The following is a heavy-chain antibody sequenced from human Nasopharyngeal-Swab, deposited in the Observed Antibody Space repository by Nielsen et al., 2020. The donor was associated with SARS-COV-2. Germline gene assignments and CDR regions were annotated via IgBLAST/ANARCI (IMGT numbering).Heavy chain of an antibody. CDR1: GFTFSRFD. V-gene: IGHV3-13*01. CDR3: TRTLSASYMDV. CDR2: IGTAGDT. J-gene: IGHJ6*03. Sequence: GESLKISCAASGFTFSRFDMHWVRQVMGKGLEWVSAIGTAGDTYYSRSMKGRFTISRGDAENILYLQMNSLRAEDTAVYYCTRTLSASYMDVWGKGTTVTVSS.